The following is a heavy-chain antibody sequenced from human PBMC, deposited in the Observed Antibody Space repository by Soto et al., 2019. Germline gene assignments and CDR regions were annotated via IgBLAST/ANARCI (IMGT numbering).Heavy chain of an antibody. CDR3: ARYSSGWPGNGMDV. D-gene: IGHD6-19*01. CDR2: VYYTGST. J-gene: IGHJ6*02. Sequence: KPSETLSLTCTVSNGSISNYSWSWIRQPPGKGLEWIGYVYYTGSTSYNPSLKSRLTMSVDTSRKQFSLKLSSVTAADTAVYYCARYSSGWPGNGMDVWGQGTTVTVSS. CDR1: NGSISNYS. V-gene: IGHV4-59*01.